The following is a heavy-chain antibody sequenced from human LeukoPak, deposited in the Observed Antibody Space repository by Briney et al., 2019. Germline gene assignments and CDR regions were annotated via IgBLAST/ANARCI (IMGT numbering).Heavy chain of an antibody. J-gene: IGHJ6*03. Sequence: ASVKVSCKASGYTFTSYDINWVRQATGQGLEWMGWMNPNSGNTGYAQKFQGRVTMTRNTSISTAYMELSSLRSEDTAVYYCARGVGDFWSGYYLWYHYYYMDVWGKGATVTVSS. D-gene: IGHD3-3*01. CDR2: MNPNSGNT. V-gene: IGHV1-8*01. CDR1: GYTFTSYD. CDR3: ARGVGDFWSGYYLWYHYYYMDV.